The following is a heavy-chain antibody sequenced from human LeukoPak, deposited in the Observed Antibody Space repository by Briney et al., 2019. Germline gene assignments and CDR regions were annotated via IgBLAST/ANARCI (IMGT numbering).Heavy chain of an antibody. V-gene: IGHV1-18*01. Sequence: GASVLVSCKASRNSFTTHGITWVRQAPGQGLEWMGWISTNSGDTNYAQKVRGRVTMTTDTSTGTAYMELRSLGSDDTAVYYCARDRRVNWNGDAFDIWGQGTVVTVPS. CDR3: ARDRRVNWNGDAFDI. CDR1: RNSFTTHG. D-gene: IGHD1-1*01. J-gene: IGHJ3*02. CDR2: ISTNSGDT.